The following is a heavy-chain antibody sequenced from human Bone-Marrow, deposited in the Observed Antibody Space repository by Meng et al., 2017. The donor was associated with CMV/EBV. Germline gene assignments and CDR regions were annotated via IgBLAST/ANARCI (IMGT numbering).Heavy chain of an antibody. CDR3: ARDRSTRGYDFWSGYPDPYYFDY. V-gene: IGHV3-11*01. CDR2: ISSSGSTI. J-gene: IGHJ4*02. Sequence: GGSLRLSCAASGFTFSDYYMSWIRQAPGKGLEWVSYISSSGSTIYYADSVKGRFTISRDNAKNSLYLQMNSLRAEDTAVYYCARDRSTRGYDFWSGYPDPYYFDYWGQGTLVTVSS. D-gene: IGHD3-3*01. CDR1: GFTFSDYY.